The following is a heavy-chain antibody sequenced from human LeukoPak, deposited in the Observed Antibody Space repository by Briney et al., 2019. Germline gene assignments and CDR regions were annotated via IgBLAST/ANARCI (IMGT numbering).Heavy chain of an antibody. J-gene: IGHJ4*02. V-gene: IGHV1-2*02. CDR2: INPNSGGT. Sequence: ASVKVSCKASGYTFTGYYMHWVRQAPGQGLEWMGWINPNSGGTNYAQKFQGRVTMTRDTSISTAYMELSRLRSDDTAVYYCARHYYDSSGYYYSLDYWGQGTLVTVSS. CDR3: ARHYYDSSGYYYSLDY. CDR1: GYTFTGYY. D-gene: IGHD3-22*01.